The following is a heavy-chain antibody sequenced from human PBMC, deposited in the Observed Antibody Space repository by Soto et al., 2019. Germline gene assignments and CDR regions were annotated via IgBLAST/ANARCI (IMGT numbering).Heavy chain of an antibody. J-gene: IGHJ4*02. CDR3: ARARSCITSSCYKDY. Sequence: EVQLVESGGVLVQPGGSLRLSCIASGFTFSNYWMSWVRQAPGKGLEWVANIKHAGSEKSYVDSVKGRFTISRDNAKNSLSVQINGLRAEDTAVYYCARARSCITSSCYKDYWGQGTLVTVAS. CDR1: GFTFSNYW. D-gene: IGHD2-2*02. CDR2: IKHAGSEK. V-gene: IGHV3-7*03.